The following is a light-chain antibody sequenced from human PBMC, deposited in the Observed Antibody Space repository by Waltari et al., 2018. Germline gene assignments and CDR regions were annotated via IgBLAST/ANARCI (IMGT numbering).Light chain of an antibody. CDR3: SSYADNTLV. V-gene: IGLV2-8*01. CDR1: SSDY. Sequence: QSALTQPPSASGSPGQSVTISCTGTSSDYVSWFQHPPGKAPKLMIYEVSKRPSGVPDRFSGSKSGNTASLTVSGLQADDEAHYYCSSYADNTLVFGGGTKLTVL. J-gene: IGLJ3*02. CDR2: EVS.